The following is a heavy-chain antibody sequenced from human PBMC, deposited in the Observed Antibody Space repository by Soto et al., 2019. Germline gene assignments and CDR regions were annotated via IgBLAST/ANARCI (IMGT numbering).Heavy chain of an antibody. D-gene: IGHD3-16*02. CDR2: INPHTGGT. CDR3: ARHYVWGSYRHASSYYYYGMDV. V-gene: IGHV1-2*02. CDR1: ASTFFVYY. Sequence: GASVKVSCKASASTFFVYYMHWVRQAPGQGLEWLGWINPHTGGTNYAQKCQGRVTITADNSTSTAYMELSSLRSEDTAVYYCARHYVWGSYRHASSYYYYGMDVWGQGTTVTVSS. J-gene: IGHJ6*02.